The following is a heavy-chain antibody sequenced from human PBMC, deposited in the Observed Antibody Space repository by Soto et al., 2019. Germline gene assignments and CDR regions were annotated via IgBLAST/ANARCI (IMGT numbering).Heavy chain of an antibody. CDR2: IYYSGRT. J-gene: IGHJ5*02. V-gene: IGHV4-39*01. CDR1: GGSITSSSYY. Sequence: SETLSLTCTVSGGSITSSSYYWGWIRQPPGKGLEWIGSIYYSGRTYYNPSLKSRVTISVDTSKNQFSLKVNSVTAADTAAYHCARQDYTVSNWFDPWGQGTLVTVSS. D-gene: IGHD4-17*01. CDR3: ARQDYTVSNWFDP.